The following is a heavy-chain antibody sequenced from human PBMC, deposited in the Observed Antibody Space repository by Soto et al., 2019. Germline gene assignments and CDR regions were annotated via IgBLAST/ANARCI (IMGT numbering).Heavy chain of an antibody. D-gene: IGHD6-19*01. CDR3: AKDPHAQTSIRIAVVGTWFDY. Sequence: GGSLRLSCAASGFTFSSYGMHWVRQAPGKGLEWVAVISYDGSNKYYADSVKGRFTISRDNSKNTLYLQMNSLRAEDTAVYYCAKDPHAQTSIRIAVVGTWFDYWGQGTLVTVSS. CDR1: GFTFSSYG. V-gene: IGHV3-30*18. J-gene: IGHJ4*02. CDR2: ISYDGSNK.